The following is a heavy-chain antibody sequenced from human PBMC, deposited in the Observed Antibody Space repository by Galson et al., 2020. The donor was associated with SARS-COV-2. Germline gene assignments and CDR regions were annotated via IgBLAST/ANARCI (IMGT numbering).Heavy chain of an antibody. CDR2: IKQDGSEK. D-gene: IGHD2-2*02. Sequence: GGSLRLSCAASGFTFNTYWMSWVRQAPGKGLEWVANIKQDGSEKNYVDSVKGRFTISRDNAKNSMYLQMNSLRAEDTAVYYCVRWGYCDSSSCYMGTLSGEYWGQGTLVTVSS. V-gene: IGHV3-7*01. CDR1: GFTFNTYW. CDR3: VRWGYCDSSSCYMGTLSGEY. J-gene: IGHJ4*02.